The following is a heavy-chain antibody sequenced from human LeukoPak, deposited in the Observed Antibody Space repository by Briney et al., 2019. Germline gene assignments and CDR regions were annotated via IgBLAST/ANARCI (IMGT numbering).Heavy chain of an antibody. CDR2: IYSGGST. CDR1: GFTVSSNY. D-gene: IGHD3-22*01. V-gene: IGHV3-53*01. J-gene: IGHJ4*02. Sequence: GGSLRLSCAASGFTVSSNYMSWVRQAPGKGLEWVSVIYSGGSTYYADSVKGRFTISRDNSKNTLYLQMNSLRAEDTAVYYCARVVDSSGSLPDYWGQGTLVTVSS. CDR3: ARVVDSSGSLPDY.